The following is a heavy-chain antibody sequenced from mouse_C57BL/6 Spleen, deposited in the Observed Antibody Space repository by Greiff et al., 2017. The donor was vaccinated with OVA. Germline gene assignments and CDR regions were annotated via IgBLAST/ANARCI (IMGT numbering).Heavy chain of an antibody. D-gene: IGHD2-5*01. CDR3: ARSYYSNHWYFDV. Sequence: QVQLKQPGAELVKPGASVKLSCKASGYTFTSYWMHWVKQRPGRGLEWIGRIDPNSGGTKYNEKFKSKATLTVDKPSSTAYMQLSSLTSEDSAVYYCARSYYSNHWYFDVWGTGTTVTVSS. V-gene: IGHV1-72*01. CDR2: IDPNSGGT. J-gene: IGHJ1*03. CDR1: GYTFTSYW.